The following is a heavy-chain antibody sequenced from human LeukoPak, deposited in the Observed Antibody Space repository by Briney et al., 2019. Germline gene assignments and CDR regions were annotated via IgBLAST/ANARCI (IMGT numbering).Heavy chain of an antibody. J-gene: IGHJ4*02. Sequence: PGGSPRLSCAASGFSFSSYSMNWVRQAPGKGLEWVSFISGSSSTIDYADSVKGRFTISRDNGKNSLFLHMNSLRAEDTAVYYCATEYCTNGVCRRYYFDYWGQGTLVTVSS. CDR3: ATEYCTNGVCRRYYFDY. D-gene: IGHD2-8*01. CDR2: ISGSSSTI. CDR1: GFSFSSYS. V-gene: IGHV3-48*01.